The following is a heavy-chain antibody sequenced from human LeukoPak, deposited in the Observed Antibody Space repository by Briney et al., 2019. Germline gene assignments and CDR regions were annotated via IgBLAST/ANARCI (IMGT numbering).Heavy chain of an antibody. CDR3: ARDPYSGGYGDYYYYYMDV. CDR2: ISSGGPTT. D-gene: IGHD1-26*01. CDR1: GFTSSSYG. J-gene: IGHJ6*03. Sequence: PGGSLRLSCAASGFTSSSYGMSWVRQTPGKGLEWVSTISSGGPTTYYADSVKGRFTISRDNAKNSLYLQINSLRAEDTAVYYCARDPYSGGYGDYYYYYMDVWGKGTTVTISS. V-gene: IGHV3-23*01.